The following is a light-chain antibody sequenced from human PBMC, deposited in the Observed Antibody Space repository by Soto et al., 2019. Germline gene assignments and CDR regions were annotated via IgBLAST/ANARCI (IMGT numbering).Light chain of an antibody. Sequence: DLQMHQAPCSLYASVGDRVNISCRASHGISSLAWYQHKPGRAPKVLIYDASNLEAGVPSRFRGSGSGTDFTFPISRLKPEDIATYYCQQYENLPTFGQGTKVDTK. CDR2: DAS. CDR3: QQYENLPT. CDR1: HGISS. V-gene: IGKV1-33*01. J-gene: IGKJ1*01.